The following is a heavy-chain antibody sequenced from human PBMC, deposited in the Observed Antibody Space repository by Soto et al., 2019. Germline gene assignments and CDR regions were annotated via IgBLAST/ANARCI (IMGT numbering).Heavy chain of an antibody. D-gene: IGHD2-2*01. CDR3: AQGGVVPAASYFYYYAMDV. CDR2: ISGSGGST. V-gene: IGHV3-23*01. CDR1: GFTFSSYA. J-gene: IGHJ6*02. Sequence: VQLLESGGGMVQPGGSLRLSCAAAGFTFSSYAMSWVRQAPGKGPEWVSAISGSGGSTYYADSVKGRFTISRDNSKNTLSLQMNSLRAEDTAVYYCAQGGVVPAASYFYYYAMDVWGQGTTVTVSS.